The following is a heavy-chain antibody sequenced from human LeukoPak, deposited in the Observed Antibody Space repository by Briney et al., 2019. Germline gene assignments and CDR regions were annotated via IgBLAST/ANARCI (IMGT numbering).Heavy chain of an antibody. CDR2: ISWNRGSI. V-gene: IGHV3-9*01. J-gene: IGHJ4*02. CDR1: GFTFDDYA. Sequence: PGRSLRLSCAASGFTFDDYAMQWVRHAPGRGGEGVSGISWNRGSIVYADSVKGGFTISRDNAKHSLYLQMNSLRAEDTALYYCAKSSSDHTYYYDSSGYLDYWGQGTLVTVSS. CDR3: AKSSSDHTYYYDSSGYLDY. D-gene: IGHD3-22*01.